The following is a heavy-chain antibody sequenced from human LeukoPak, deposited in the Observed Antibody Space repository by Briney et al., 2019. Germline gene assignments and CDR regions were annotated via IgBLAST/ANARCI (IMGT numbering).Heavy chain of an antibody. CDR3: ARGVASFDY. D-gene: IGHD2-15*01. J-gene: IGHJ4*02. Sequence: KPSETLSLTCAVSGYSISSGYYWGWIRQPPGKGLEWIGSIYHSGSTYHNPSLKSRVTISVDTSKNQFSLKLSSVTAADTAVYYCARGVASFDYWGQGTLVTVSS. CDR2: IYHSGST. CDR1: GYSISSGYY. V-gene: IGHV4-38-2*01.